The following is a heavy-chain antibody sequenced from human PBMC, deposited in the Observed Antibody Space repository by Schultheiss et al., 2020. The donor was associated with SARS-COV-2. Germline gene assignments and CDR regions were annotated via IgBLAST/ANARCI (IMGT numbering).Heavy chain of an antibody. CDR2: ISSSSSTI. Sequence: GGSLRLSCAASGFTFSSYGMHWVRQAPGKGLEWVSYISSSSSTIYYADSVKGRFTISRDNAKNSLYLQMNSLRAEDTAVYYCARVSVYYDRRVAFDIWGQGTMVTVSS. CDR3: ARVSVYYDRRVAFDI. D-gene: IGHD3-3*01. CDR1: GFTFSSYG. J-gene: IGHJ3*02. V-gene: IGHV3-48*01.